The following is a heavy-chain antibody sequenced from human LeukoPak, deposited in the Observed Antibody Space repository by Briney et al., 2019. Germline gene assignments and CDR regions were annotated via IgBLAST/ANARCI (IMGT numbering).Heavy chain of an antibody. Sequence: GGSLRLSCAASGFTFDDYAMHWVRQAPGKGLEWVSGISWNGGSIGYADSVKGRFTISRDNAKNSLYLQMNSLRAEDTALYYCAKDSSYYYDSNDAFDIWGQGTMVTVSS. V-gene: IGHV3-9*01. CDR1: GFTFDDYA. J-gene: IGHJ3*02. CDR3: AKDSSYYYDSNDAFDI. CDR2: ISWNGGSI. D-gene: IGHD3-22*01.